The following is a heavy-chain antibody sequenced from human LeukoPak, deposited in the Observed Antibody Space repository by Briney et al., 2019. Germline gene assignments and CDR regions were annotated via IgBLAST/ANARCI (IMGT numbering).Heavy chain of an antibody. CDR3: ARASYYDSSGYSTTKAFDI. V-gene: IGHV4-30-2*01. CDR2: IYHSGST. D-gene: IGHD3-22*01. J-gene: IGHJ3*02. Sequence: SETLSLTCTVSGGSISDYHWSWIRQPPGKGLEWIGYIYHSGSTYYNPSLKSRVTISVDRSKNQFSLKLSSVTAADTAVYYCARASYYDSSGYSTTKAFDIWGQGTMVTVSS. CDR1: GGSISDYH.